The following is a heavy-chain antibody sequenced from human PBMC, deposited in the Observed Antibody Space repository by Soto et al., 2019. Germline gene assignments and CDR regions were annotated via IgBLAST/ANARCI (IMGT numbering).Heavy chain of an antibody. Sequence: EVQLLESGGGLVQPGGSLRLSCVASGFTFSRYVMSLVRQAPGKGLEWVSTINSNGDSTYYADSVKGRFTISRDNSKTSLYLQMNSLRAEDTAVYYCARVPDLDYCSRTSCLYYFDYWGQGALVTVSS. CDR3: ARVPDLDYCSRTSCLYYFDY. D-gene: IGHD2-2*01. V-gene: IGHV3-23*01. CDR1: GFTFSRYV. CDR2: INSNGDST. J-gene: IGHJ4*02.